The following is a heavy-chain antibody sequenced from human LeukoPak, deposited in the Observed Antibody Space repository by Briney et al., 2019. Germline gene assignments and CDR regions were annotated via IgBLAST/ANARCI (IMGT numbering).Heavy chain of an antibody. CDR1: GVSISSDNW. V-gene: IGHV4-4*02. CDR2: INHSGST. CDR3: ARGYSSGWLVNY. J-gene: IGHJ4*02. Sequence: PSGTLSLTCAVYGVSISSDNWWTWVRQPPGKGLEWIGEINHSGSTNYNPSLKSRVTISVDTSKNQFSLKLSSVTAADTAVYYCARGYSSGWLVNYWGQGTLVTVSS. D-gene: IGHD6-19*01.